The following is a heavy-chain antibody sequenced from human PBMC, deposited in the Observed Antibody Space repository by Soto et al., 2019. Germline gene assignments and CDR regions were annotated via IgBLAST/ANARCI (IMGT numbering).Heavy chain of an antibody. CDR3: AKGHRVYYYFMDV. J-gene: IGHJ6*03. CDR2: ISGSGSTT. V-gene: IGHV3-23*01. CDR1: GFTFSSYA. Sequence: EVQLLESGGGLVQPGGSLRLSCADSGFTFSSYAMSWVRQAPGKGLEWVSSISGSGSTTYYADSVKGRFTISRDNSKNTLFLQMNSLRAEDTAVYYCAKGHRVYYYFMDVWGTGTTVTVSS.